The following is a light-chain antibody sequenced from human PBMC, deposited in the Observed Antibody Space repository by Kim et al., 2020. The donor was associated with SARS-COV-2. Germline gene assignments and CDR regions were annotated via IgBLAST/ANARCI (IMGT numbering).Light chain of an antibody. J-gene: IGKJ5*01. CDR3: QQYASSPIT. V-gene: IGKV3-20*01. CDR2: TAS. CDR1: QTVDNSF. Sequence: SPGESATLSCRASQTVDNSFLAWYQQRPGQAPRLLIYTASNRATGIPDRFSGGGSGKDFTLTISSLEPEDFGVYSCQQYASSPITFGQGTRLEIK.